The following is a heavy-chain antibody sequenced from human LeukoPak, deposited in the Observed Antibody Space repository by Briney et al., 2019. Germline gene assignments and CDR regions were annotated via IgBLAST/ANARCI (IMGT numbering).Heavy chain of an antibody. J-gene: IGHJ3*02. CDR2: ISAYNGNT. Sequence: ASVKVSCKASGYTFTSYGIGWVRQAPGQGLEWMGWISAYNGNTNYAQKLQGRVTMTTDTSTSTAYMELRSLRSDDTAVYYCARAAGEVVVVPAADDAFDIWGQGTMVTVSS. CDR3: ARAAGEVVVVPAADDAFDI. V-gene: IGHV1-18*01. CDR1: GYTFTSYG. D-gene: IGHD2-2*01.